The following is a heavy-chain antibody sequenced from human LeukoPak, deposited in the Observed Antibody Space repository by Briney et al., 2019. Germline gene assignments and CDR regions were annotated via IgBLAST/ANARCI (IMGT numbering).Heavy chain of an antibody. CDR2: ISGSGGST. Sequence: PGGSLRLSCAASGFTCSSYAMSWVRQAPGKGLEWVSAISGSGGSTYYADSVKGRFTISRDNSKNTLYLQMNSLRAEDTAVYYYAKFGIAVARGDFDYWGQGTLVTVSS. V-gene: IGHV3-23*01. D-gene: IGHD6-19*01. CDR3: AKFGIAVARGDFDY. CDR1: GFTCSSYA. J-gene: IGHJ4*02.